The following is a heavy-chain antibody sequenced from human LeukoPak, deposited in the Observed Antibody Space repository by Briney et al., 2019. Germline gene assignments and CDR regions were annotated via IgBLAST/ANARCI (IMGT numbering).Heavy chain of an antibody. CDR2: IYAGGST. CDR1: GFRVTNDY. V-gene: IGHV3-66*01. Sequence: PGGSLRLSCAVSGFRVTNDYMNWVRQAPGKGLEWVSIIYAGGSTYYADSVKGRFTISRDSSNNTLYLQMNSLRAEDTAVYYCAKDGDSKLHGYYFDYWGQGTLVTVSS. D-gene: IGHD2-2*03. CDR3: AKDGDSKLHGYYFDY. J-gene: IGHJ4*02.